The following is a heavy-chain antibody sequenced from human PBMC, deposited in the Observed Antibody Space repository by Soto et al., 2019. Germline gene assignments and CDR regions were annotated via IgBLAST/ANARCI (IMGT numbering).Heavy chain of an antibody. CDR1: GYTFTSYG. CDR3: ARYWFEARNAGSLGYDYGMDV. CDR2: ISAYNGNT. J-gene: IGHJ6*02. Sequence: ASVKVSCKASGYTFTSYGISWVRQAPGQGLEWMGWISAYNGNTNYAQKLQGRVTMTTDTSTSTAYMELRSLRSDDTAVYYCARYWFEARNAGSLGYDYGMDVWGQVTTVTVCS. V-gene: IGHV1-18*04. D-gene: IGHD3-10*01.